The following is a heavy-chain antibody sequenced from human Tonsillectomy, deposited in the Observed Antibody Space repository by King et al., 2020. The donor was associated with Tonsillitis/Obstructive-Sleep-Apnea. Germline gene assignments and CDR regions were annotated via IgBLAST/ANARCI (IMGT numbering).Heavy chain of an antibody. Sequence: QLVESGAEVKKPGASVKVSCKASGYTFSSYYMHWVRQAPGQGLEWMGIINPSGDSTSYAQKFQGRVTMTRDTSTSTVYMELSSLRSEDTAVYYCARDHSMNSSSWTGWFDPWGQGTLVTVSS. J-gene: IGHJ5*02. CDR1: GYTFSSYY. D-gene: IGHD6-13*01. V-gene: IGHV1-46*01. CDR3: ARDHSMNSSSWTGWFDP. CDR2: INPSGDST.